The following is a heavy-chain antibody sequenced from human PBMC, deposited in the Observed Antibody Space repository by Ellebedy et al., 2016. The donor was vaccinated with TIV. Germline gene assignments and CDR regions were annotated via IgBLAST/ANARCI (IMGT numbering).Heavy chain of an antibody. CDR3: ARDRGHDMVLVPTAYGMDV. Sequence: GESLKISCVVSGFTFSDHYMSWLRQAPGKGLEWVSSISGRSHYISYADSLKGRFTISRDNAKNSLYLQMNSLTADDTAVYYCARDRGHDMVLVPTAYGMDVWGQGTTVTVSS. V-gene: IGHV3-11*06. CDR1: GFTFSDHY. J-gene: IGHJ6*02. D-gene: IGHD2-2*01. CDR2: ISGRSHYI.